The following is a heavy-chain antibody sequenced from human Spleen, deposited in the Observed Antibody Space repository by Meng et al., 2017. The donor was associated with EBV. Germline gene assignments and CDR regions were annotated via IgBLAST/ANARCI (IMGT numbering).Heavy chain of an antibody. Sequence: VASGAEGKRPGSSVKVPCKASGGTFSSYALSWVRQAPGQRLEWMGGILPSTTNYAQKFRARVTITADESTTTAYMELSSLRSEDTAVYYCAGGAADDYGDYSAFDSWGQGTLVTVSS. CDR1: GGTFSSYA. CDR2: ILPSTT. J-gene: IGHJ4*02. D-gene: IGHD4-17*01. V-gene: IGHV1-69*01. CDR3: AGGAADDYGDYSAFDS.